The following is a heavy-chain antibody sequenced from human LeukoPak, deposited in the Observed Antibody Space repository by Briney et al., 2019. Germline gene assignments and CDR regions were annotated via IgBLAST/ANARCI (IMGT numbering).Heavy chain of an antibody. CDR1: GYTFTSYG. V-gene: IGHV1-18*01. Sequence: ASVKVSCKASGYTFTSYGISWVRQAPGQGLEWMGWISAYNGNTNYSQKLQGRVTMTTDTSTSTANMELRSLRSDDTAVYYCARDGDVLRYFDWSDSEFDYWGQGTLATVSS. CDR3: ARDGDVLRYFDWSDSEFDY. CDR2: ISAYNGNT. J-gene: IGHJ4*02. D-gene: IGHD3-9*01.